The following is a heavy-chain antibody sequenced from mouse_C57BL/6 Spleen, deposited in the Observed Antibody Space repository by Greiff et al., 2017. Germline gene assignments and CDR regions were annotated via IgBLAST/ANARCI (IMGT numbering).Heavy chain of an antibody. D-gene: IGHD1-1*01. CDR1: GYTFTSYW. J-gene: IGHJ2*01. V-gene: IGHV1-64*01. CDR3: ARPLLYGSTQYYFDY. CDR2: IHPNSGST. Sequence: QVQLQQPGAELVKPGASVKLSCKASGYTFTSYWMHWVKQRPGQGLEWIGMIHPNSGSTNYNEYFKSKATLTVDNSSSTAYMQLSSLTSEDSAVYNCARPLLYGSTQYYFDYWGQGTTLTVSS.